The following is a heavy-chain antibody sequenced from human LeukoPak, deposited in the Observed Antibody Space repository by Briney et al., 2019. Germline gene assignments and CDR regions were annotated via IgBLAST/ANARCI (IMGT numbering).Heavy chain of an antibody. V-gene: IGHV4-59*01. CDR2: IYYSGST. CDR3: ARDLSGSIYFDY. D-gene: IGHD5-12*01. Sequence: SETLSLTCTVSSGSISSYYWSWIRQPPGNGLEWIGYIYYSGSTNYNPSLKSRVTISVDTSKNQFSLKLSSVSAADTAVYYCARDLSGSIYFDYWGQGTLVTVSS. CDR1: SGSISSYY. J-gene: IGHJ4*02.